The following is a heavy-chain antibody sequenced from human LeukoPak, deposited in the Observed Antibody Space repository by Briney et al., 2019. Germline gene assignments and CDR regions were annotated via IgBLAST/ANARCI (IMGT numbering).Heavy chain of an antibody. V-gene: IGHV1-69*04. D-gene: IGHD2-15*01. Sequence: GASVKVSCKASGGTFSSYAISWVRQAPGQGLEWMGRIIPIFGIANHAQKFQGRVTITADKSTSTAYMELSSLRSEDTAVYYCASLYCSGGSCNFDYWGQGTLVTVSS. CDR2: IIPIFGIA. CDR3: ASLYCSGGSCNFDY. CDR1: GGTFSSYA. J-gene: IGHJ4*02.